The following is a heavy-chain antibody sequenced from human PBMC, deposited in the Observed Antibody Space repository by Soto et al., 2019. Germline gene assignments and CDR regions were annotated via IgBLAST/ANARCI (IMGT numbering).Heavy chain of an antibody. V-gene: IGHV3-33*01. CDR1: ECTFSGFG. Sequence: GGSLSLSGAAWECTFSGFGITWVRQAQGKGLEWVAVIWYDGSNKYYEDSVKGRFTIPRDNSKNPLYLHMNRLRAEDTAVYYCARDLYAFDIWGQGTMVTVSS. CDR3: ARDLYAFDI. CDR2: IWYDGSNK. J-gene: IGHJ3*02. D-gene: IGHD3-16*01.